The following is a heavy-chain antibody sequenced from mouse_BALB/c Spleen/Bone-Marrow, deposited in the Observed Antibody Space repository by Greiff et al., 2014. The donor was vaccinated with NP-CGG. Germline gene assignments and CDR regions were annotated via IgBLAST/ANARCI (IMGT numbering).Heavy chain of an antibody. J-gene: IGHJ4*01. CDR2: ISTYYGDA. Sequence: QVHVKQSGAELVRPGVSVKISCKGSGYTFTDYAMHWVKQSHAKSLEWIGVISTYYGDASYNQKFKGKATMTVDKSSSTAYMELARLTSEDSAIYYCARFDGNAMDYWGQGTSVTVSS. V-gene: IGHV1S137*01. CDR1: GYTFTDYA. CDR3: ARFDGNAMDY.